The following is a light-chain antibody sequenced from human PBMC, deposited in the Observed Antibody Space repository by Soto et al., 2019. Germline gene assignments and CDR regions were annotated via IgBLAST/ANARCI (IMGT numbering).Light chain of an antibody. V-gene: IGKV3-15*01. J-gene: IGKJ5*01. CDR2: RAS. Sequence: EVVLTQSPATLSVSPGERATLSCRASESINNKLGWYQQKPGQAPRLLIYRASTRATGIPARFCGSGSGTEFTLTISSLQSEDSAVYYCHQYNNWFPFTFGQGTRLEI. CDR3: HQYNNWFPFT. CDR1: ESINNK.